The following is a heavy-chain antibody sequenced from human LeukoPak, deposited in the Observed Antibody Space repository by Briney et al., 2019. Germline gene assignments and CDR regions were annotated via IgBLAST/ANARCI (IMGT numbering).Heavy chain of an antibody. CDR2: INPNSGGT. V-gene: IGHV1-2*02. CDR3: ARVGGDDYGDPYAYYFDY. CDR1: GYTFTGYY. J-gene: IGHJ4*02. D-gene: IGHD4-17*01. Sequence: GASVKVSCEASGYTFTGYYIHWVRQAPGQGLEWMGGINPNSGGTNYAQKFQGRVTMTRDTSISTAYMELSSLRSDDTAVYYCARVGGDDYGDPYAYYFDYWGQGTLVTVSS.